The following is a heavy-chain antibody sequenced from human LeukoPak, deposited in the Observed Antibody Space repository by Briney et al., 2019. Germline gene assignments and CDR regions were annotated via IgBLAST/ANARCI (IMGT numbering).Heavy chain of an antibody. J-gene: IGHJ1*01. V-gene: IGHV4-34*01. D-gene: IGHD3-22*01. Sequence: SETLSLTCAVYGGSFSGYYWSWIRQPPGKGLEWIGEINHSGSTNYNPSLKSRVTISVDTSKNQFSLKLSSVTAADTAVYYCARGRRNAVITTYFQHWGQGTLVTVSS. CDR2: INHSGST. CDR3: ARGRRNAVITTYFQH. CDR1: GGSFSGYY.